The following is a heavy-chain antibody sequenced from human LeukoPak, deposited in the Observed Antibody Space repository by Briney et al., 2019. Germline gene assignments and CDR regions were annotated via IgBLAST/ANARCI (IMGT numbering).Heavy chain of an antibody. D-gene: IGHD4-17*01. CDR3: ARAYGDHN. J-gene: IGHJ4*02. CDR1: GGSISSYY. CDR2: ICYSGST. Sequence: EASETLSLTCTVSGGSISSYYWRWIRQPPGKGLEWIGYICYSGSTNYNPSLKSRVTISVDTSKNQFSLKLSSVTAADTAVYYCARAYGDHNWGQGTLVTVSS. V-gene: IGHV4-59*01.